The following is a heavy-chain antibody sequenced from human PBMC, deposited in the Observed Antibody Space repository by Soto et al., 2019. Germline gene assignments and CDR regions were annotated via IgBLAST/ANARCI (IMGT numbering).Heavy chain of an antibody. Sequence: QVQLVQSGAEVKKPGASVKVSCRASGYTFANYGISWVRQAPGHGLEWMGWINANNGNTNYAQKLQGRVTMTTDTSTSTAYLELRSLRSDDTAVYYCAIDTMTGYFQFDFWGQGALVTVSS. V-gene: IGHV1-18*01. CDR3: AIDTMTGYFQFDF. D-gene: IGHD3-9*01. CDR1: GYTFANYG. J-gene: IGHJ4*02. CDR2: INANNGNT.